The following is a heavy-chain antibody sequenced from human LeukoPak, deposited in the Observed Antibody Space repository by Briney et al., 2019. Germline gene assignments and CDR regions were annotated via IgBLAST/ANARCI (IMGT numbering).Heavy chain of an antibody. CDR3: ARDSDSNFDY. CDR2: IWYDGSNK. D-gene: IGHD2-15*01. V-gene: IGHV3-33*01. CDR1: GFTFSSYG. J-gene: IGHJ4*02. Sequence: PGRSLRLSCAASGFTFSSYGMHWVRQAPGKGLEWAAVIWYDGSNKYYADSVKGRFTISRDNSKNTLYLQMNSLRAEDTAVYYCARDSDSNFDYWGQGTLVTVSS.